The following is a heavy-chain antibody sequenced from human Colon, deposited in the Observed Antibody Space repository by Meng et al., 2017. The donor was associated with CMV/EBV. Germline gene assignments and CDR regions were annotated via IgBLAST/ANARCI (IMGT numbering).Heavy chain of an antibody. J-gene: IGHJ6*02. CDR3: ARLYYDFWSGPYYYYGMDV. Sequence: SETLSLTCAVYGGSFSGYYWSWIRQPPGKGLEWIGYIYYSGSTNYNPSLKSRVTISVDTSKNQFSLKLSSVTAADTAVYYCARLYYDFWSGPYYYYGMDVWGQGTTVTVSS. CDR2: IYYSGST. V-gene: IGHV4-59*01. D-gene: IGHD3-3*01. CDR1: GGSFSGYY.